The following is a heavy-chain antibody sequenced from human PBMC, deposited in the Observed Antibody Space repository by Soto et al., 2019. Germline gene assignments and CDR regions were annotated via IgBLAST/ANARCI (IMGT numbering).Heavy chain of an antibody. J-gene: IGHJ4*02. CDR3: TTTPWLGALFDC. CDR2: IKRKSDGGTT. V-gene: IGHV3-15*01. D-gene: IGHD3-10*01. CDR1: GFTFSNAY. Sequence: EVQLLESGGGLVEPGGSLRLSCAASGFTFSNAYMSWVRQAPGKGLEWIGRIKRKSDGGTTDYAAPVKGRFTISSDNSTNTQYRKMSRLKAEDTAVYYCTTTPWLGALFDCWGQGTLVTVSS.